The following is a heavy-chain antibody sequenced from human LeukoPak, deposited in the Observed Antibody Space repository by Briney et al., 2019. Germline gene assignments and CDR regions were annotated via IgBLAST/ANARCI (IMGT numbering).Heavy chain of an antibody. CDR2: VSSNSYTI. J-gene: IGHJ4*02. V-gene: IGHV3-21*01. CDR1: GFSFSAYI. Sequence: GGSLRLSCAGSGFSFSAYIMNWVRQAPGKGLEWVSSVSSNSYTIYYADSVRGRFTISRDNAKNSLFLQMNSLRAEDTAVYYCARDRRSSGWYSDYWGQGTLVTVSS. CDR3: ARDRRSSGWYSDY. D-gene: IGHD6-19*01.